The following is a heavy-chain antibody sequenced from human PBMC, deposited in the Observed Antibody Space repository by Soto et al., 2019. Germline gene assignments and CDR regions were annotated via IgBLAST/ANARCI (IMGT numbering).Heavy chain of an antibody. V-gene: IGHV1-69*08. CDR3: ARDRITTRGEDFDL. Sequence: QVQLVQSGAGVRKPGSSVKVSCKAPGGTFSTYIISWVRQAPGQGLEWMGRIIPIPDITNYAQKFQGRATVTADRSTSTAYMELTSLKSADTAVYYCARDRITTRGEDFDLWGQGTMVTVSS. D-gene: IGHD3-16*01. J-gene: IGHJ3*01. CDR1: GGTFSTYI. CDR2: IIPIPDIT.